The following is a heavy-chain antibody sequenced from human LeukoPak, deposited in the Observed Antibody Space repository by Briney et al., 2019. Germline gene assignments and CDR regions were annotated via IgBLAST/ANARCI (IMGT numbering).Heavy chain of an antibody. CDR2: FDPEDGER. CDR1: GYTLTELS. D-gene: IGHD3-10*01. J-gene: IGHJ6*03. Sequence: ASVKVSCKVSGYTLTELSMHWVRQAPGKGLEWMGGFDPEDGERINAQKFQGRVTITADESTSTAYMELSSLRSEDTAVYYCARDPYGSYYYMDVWGKGTTVTVSS. V-gene: IGHV1-24*01. CDR3: ARDPYGSYYYMDV.